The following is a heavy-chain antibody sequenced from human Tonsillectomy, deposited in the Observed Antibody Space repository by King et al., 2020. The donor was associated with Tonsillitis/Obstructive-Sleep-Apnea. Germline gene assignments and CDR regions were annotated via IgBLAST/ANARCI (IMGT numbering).Heavy chain of an antibody. CDR3: AKENGDYDFWSGHPYNL. D-gene: IGHD3-3*01. CDR2: ISGSGGRA. Sequence: VQLVESGGGLVQPGGSLRLSCAASGFTLRSYAMSWVRQAPGKGLEWVSTISGSGGRAYYADSVKGRFTISRDKSKNTLYLEMNSLRAEDTAEYFCAKENGDYDFWSGHPYNLWGQGTLVTVSS. V-gene: IGHV3-23*04. J-gene: IGHJ4*02. CDR1: GFTLRSYA.